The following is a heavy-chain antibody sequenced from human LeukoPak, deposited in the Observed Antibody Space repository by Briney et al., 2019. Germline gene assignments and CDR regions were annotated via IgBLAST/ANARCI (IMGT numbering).Heavy chain of an antibody. CDR1: GFTFSSYA. D-gene: IGHD5-18*01. CDR3: AKDHGYGPTYYFDS. V-gene: IGHV3-23*01. CDR2: ISGGGGST. Sequence: GGSLRLSCAASGFTFSSYAMSWVRQAPGKGLEWVSHISGGGGSTYYADSVKGRFTISRDNSKNTLYLQMNTLGAEDTALYYCAKDHGYGPTYYFDSWGQGTLVTVSS. J-gene: IGHJ4*02.